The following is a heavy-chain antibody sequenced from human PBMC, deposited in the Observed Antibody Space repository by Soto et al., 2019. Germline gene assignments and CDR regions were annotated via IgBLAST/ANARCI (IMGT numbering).Heavy chain of an antibody. CDR2: ISYDSDTI. V-gene: IGHV3-48*02. Sequence: QPGGSLRLSCAGSGFTFGTYSVNWVRQAAGKGLEWIAYISYDSDTIQYADSVKGRFTISRDNAKNSLYLQMNSLRDEDTAVYYCARLYYDYVWGQGTTVTVSS. CDR1: GFTFGTYS. J-gene: IGHJ6*02. CDR3: ARLYYDYV. D-gene: IGHD3-3*01.